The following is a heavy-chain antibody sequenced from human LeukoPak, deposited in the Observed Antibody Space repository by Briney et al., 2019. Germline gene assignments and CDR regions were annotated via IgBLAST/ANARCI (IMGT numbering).Heavy chain of an antibody. J-gene: IGHJ6*03. D-gene: IGHD6-13*01. Sequence: GGSLRLSCAASGFTFSSYSMNWVRQAPGKGLEWVSYISSSSSTIYYADSVKGRFTISRDNSKNTLYLQMNSLRAEDTAVYYCAKDGGYSSRGFHYYYYMDVWGKGTTVTVSS. CDR1: GFTFSSYS. CDR3: AKDGGYSSRGFHYYYYMDV. CDR2: ISSSSSTI. V-gene: IGHV3-48*01.